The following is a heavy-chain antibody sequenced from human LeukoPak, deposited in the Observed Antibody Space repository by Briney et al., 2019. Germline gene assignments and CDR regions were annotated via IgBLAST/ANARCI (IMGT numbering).Heavy chain of an antibody. J-gene: IGHJ4*02. CDR3: ARLGWYDGNSDY. D-gene: IGHD6-19*01. CDR2: ISSSGSTI. V-gene: IGHV3-48*04. CDR1: GFGLGGYN. Sequence: GGSLRLSCAASGFGLGGYNMNWVRQAPGKGLEWVSYISSSGSTIYYANSVEGRFTISRDNAKNSMYLQMNSLRAEDTAVYYCARLGWYDGNSDYWGQGTLVTVSS.